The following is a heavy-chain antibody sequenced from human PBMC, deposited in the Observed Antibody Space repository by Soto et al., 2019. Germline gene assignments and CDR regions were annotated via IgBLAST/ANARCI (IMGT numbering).Heavy chain of an antibody. CDR2: INRRGDKT. CDR1: GFSFNDFA. V-gene: IGHV3-9*01. D-gene: IGHD2-21*02. CDR3: AKDYGGYSYVFEY. J-gene: IGHJ4*02. Sequence: EVQLVESGGGLVQPGRSLRLSCAASGFSFNDFAMYWVRQAPGKGLEWVSYINRRGDKTLYADSVKGRFTIYRDKAKDSLYLQMSSLRTEDTAFYYCAKDYGGYSYVFEYWGQGTLVTVSS.